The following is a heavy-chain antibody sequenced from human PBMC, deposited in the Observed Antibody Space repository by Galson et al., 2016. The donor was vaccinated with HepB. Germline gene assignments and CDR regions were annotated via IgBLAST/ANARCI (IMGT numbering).Heavy chain of an antibody. CDR2: IFYNGTT. Sequence: TLSLTCTVSGGSITSGDYHWTWVRHHPGKGLELIGHIFYNGTTYFSPSLKSRLAMSIDTSKSQFSLKLTSVTAADTAVYYCAWCFRNFHWSTTGHFDNWGQGSLVTVSS. CDR3: AWCFRNFHWSTTGHFDN. J-gene: IGHJ4*02. CDR1: GGSITSGDYH. V-gene: IGHV4-31*03. D-gene: IGHD3-9*01.